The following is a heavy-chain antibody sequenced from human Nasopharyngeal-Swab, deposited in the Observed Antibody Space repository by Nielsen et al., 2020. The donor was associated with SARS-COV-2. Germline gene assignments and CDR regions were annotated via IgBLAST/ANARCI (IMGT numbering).Heavy chain of an antibody. J-gene: IGHJ6*02. CDR2: ISAYNGNT. Sequence: ASVKVSCKASGYTFTSYGISWVRQAPGQGLEWMGWISAYNGNTNYAQKLQGRVTMTTDTSTSTAYMELRSLRSDDTAAYYCARLYCGGDCSYYYYGMDVWGQGTTVTVSS. CDR1: GYTFTSYG. CDR3: ARLYCGGDCSYYYYGMDV. D-gene: IGHD2-21*02. V-gene: IGHV1-18*01.